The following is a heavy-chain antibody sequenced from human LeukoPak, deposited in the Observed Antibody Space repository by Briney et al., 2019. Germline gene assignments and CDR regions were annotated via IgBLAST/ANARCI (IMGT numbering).Heavy chain of an antibody. CDR3: ARAPAGDTIFGVVTHYYYYYGMDV. V-gene: IGHV3-21*06. Sequence: PGGSLRLSCAASGFTLRSYSMSWVRQAPGKGLEWVSSINWGSNHIYYADAVQGRLTISRDNAKNSLYLQMNSLRAEDTAVYYCARAPAGDTIFGVVTHYYYYYGMDVWGQGTTVTVSS. D-gene: IGHD3-3*01. J-gene: IGHJ6*02. CDR2: INWGSNHI. CDR1: GFTLRSYS.